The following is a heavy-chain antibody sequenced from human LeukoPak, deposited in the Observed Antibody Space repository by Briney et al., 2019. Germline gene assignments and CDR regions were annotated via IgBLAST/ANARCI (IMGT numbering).Heavy chain of an antibody. D-gene: IGHD3-10*01. J-gene: IGHJ4*02. CDR1: GYTFTDYY. Sequence: ASVKVSCKASGYTFTDYYMHWVRQAPGQGLEWMGIINPSGGSTSYAQKFQGRVTMTRDMSTSTVYMELSSLRSEDTAVYYCARDAWFSLGSGSYFGYWGQGTLVTVSS. CDR3: ARDAWFSLGSGSYFGY. V-gene: IGHV1-46*01. CDR2: INPSGGST.